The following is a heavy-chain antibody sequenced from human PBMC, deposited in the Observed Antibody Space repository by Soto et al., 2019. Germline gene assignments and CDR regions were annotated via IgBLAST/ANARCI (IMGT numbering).Heavy chain of an antibody. CDR3: ARDSSGWTYFDY. Sequence: QVQLVESGGGVVQPGRSLRLSCAASGFTFSSYAMHWVRQAPGKGLEWVAVISYDGSNKYYADSVKGRFTISRDNSKNTLYLQMNSLRAEDTAVYYCARDSSGWTYFDYWGQGTLDTVSS. CDR1: GFTFSSYA. CDR2: ISYDGSNK. V-gene: IGHV3-30-3*01. J-gene: IGHJ4*02. D-gene: IGHD6-19*01.